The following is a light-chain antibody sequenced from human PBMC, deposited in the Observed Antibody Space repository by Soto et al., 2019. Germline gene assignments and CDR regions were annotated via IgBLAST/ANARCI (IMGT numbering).Light chain of an antibody. J-gene: IGLJ3*02. V-gene: IGLV2-14*01. CDR2: EVS. CDR1: SSDVGYYNY. Sequence: QSALTQPASVSGSPGQSITISCTGTSSDVGYYNYVSWYQQHPGKAPKLMIYEVSNRPSGVSNRFSGSKSGSSASLTISGLQAEDEADYYCSSYTTSATRVFGGGTKLTVL. CDR3: SSYTTSATRV.